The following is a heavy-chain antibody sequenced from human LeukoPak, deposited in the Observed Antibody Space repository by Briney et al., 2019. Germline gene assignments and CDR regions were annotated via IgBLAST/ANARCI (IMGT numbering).Heavy chain of an antibody. CDR3: ARGTITMVRGVIIGRYCYGMDV. CDR1: GYTFTSYA. D-gene: IGHD3-10*01. Sequence: GASVKVSCKASGYTFTSYAISWVRQAPGQGLEWMGWISAYNGNTNYAQKLQGRVTMTTDTSTSTAYMELRSLRSDDTAVYYCARGTITMVRGVIIGRYCYGMDVWGQGTTVTVSS. J-gene: IGHJ6*02. V-gene: IGHV1-18*01. CDR2: ISAYNGNT.